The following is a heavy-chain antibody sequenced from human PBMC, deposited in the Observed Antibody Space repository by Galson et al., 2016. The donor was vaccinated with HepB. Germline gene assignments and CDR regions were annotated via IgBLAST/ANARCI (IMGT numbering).Heavy chain of an antibody. V-gene: IGHV3-23*01. CDR2: ISTSGST. J-gene: IGHJ4*02. Sequence: SLRLSCAAPGFNFSSYAMSWVRQAPGKGLEWVSGISTSGSTFYADSVKGRFTISRDNSRNTFHLQMDSLRAEDRAIYYCAKGRGWYATEFDSWGQGTLVTVSS. CDR3: AKGRGWYATEFDS. D-gene: IGHD6-19*01. CDR1: GFNFSSYA.